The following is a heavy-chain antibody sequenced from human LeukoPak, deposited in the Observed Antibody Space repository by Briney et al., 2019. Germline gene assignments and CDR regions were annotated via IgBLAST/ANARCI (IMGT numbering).Heavy chain of an antibody. CDR2: IYHSGST. CDR3: ERDLFGIVGAGDN. Sequence: SETLSLTCTVSDFSISGHYYWGWMRQSPGKGLEWIGSIYHSGSTYYNPSLKSRVTISLDTSKNQFSLKLSSVTAADTAVYYCERDLFGIVGAGDNWGQGTLVTVSS. V-gene: IGHV4-38-2*02. J-gene: IGHJ4*02. D-gene: IGHD1-26*01. CDR1: DFSISGHYY.